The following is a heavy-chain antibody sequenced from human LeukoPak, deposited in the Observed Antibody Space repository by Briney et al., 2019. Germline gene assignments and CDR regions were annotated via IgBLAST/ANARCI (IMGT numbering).Heavy chain of an antibody. Sequence: ASVKVSCKASGYTFTIYGISWVRQAPGQGLEWMGWISAYNGNTNYAQKLQGRVTMTTDTSTSTAYMELRSLRSDDTAVYYCARDVDYYDSSGYYYVVSDYYYYGMDFWGQGTTVTVSS. J-gene: IGHJ6*02. CDR2: ISAYNGNT. D-gene: IGHD3-22*01. V-gene: IGHV1-18*01. CDR3: ARDVDYYDSSGYYYVVSDYYYYGMDF. CDR1: GYTFTIYG.